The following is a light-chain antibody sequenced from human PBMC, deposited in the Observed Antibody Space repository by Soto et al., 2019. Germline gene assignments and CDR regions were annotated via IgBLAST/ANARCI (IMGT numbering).Light chain of an antibody. V-gene: IGKV3-15*01. CDR3: QRYYGWSYT. CDR1: QSVSRN. CDR2: GAS. J-gene: IGKJ2*01. Sequence: EIVMTQSPATLSVSPGERATLSCRASQSVSRNLAWYRQKPGQAPRLLIYGASTRATATPARFSGSGSGTDFTLTISSLQSEDFAVYYCQRYYGWSYTFGQGTKLEIK.